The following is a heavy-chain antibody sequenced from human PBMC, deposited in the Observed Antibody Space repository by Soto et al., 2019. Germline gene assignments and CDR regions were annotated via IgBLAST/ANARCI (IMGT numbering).Heavy chain of an antibody. Sequence: SETLSLTCTVSGGSISSYYWSWIRQSAGKGLEWIGRIYSHGTTNYNPSLKSRVTVSVDTSKNQVSLKPTSVTAADTAVYYCAREEDYYGSGSYYNKYNWFDPWGQGTLVTVSS. CDR1: GGSISSYY. D-gene: IGHD3-10*01. CDR3: AREEDYYGSGSYYNKYNWFDP. V-gene: IGHV4-4*07. CDR2: IYSHGTT. J-gene: IGHJ5*02.